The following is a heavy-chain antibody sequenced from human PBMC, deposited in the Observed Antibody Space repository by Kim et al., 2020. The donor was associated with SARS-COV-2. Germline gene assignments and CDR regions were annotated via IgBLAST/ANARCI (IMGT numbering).Heavy chain of an antibody. J-gene: IGHJ3*02. CDR3: ARLQSTDAFDI. Sequence: GGSLRLSCAASGFTFSSYSMNWVRQAPGKGLEWVSSISSSSYIYYADSVKGRFTISRDNAKNSLYLQMNSLRAEDTAVYYCARLQSTDAFDIWGQGTMVTVSS. D-gene: IGHD2-2*01. V-gene: IGHV3-21*01. CDR1: GFTFSSYS. CDR2: ISSSSYI.